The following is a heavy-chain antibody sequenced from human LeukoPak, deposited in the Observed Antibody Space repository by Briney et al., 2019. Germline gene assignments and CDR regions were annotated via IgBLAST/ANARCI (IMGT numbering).Heavy chain of an antibody. CDR2: IWYDGSNK. CDR1: GFTFSSYG. Sequence: GRSLRLSCAASGFTFSSYGMHWVRQAPGKGLEWVAVIWYDGSNKYYADSVKGRFTISRDNSKNTLYLQMNSLRAEDTAVYYCAKNYYDTLYYYYYGMDVWGQGTTVTVSS. V-gene: IGHV3-33*06. CDR3: AKNYYDTLYYYYYGMDV. D-gene: IGHD3-22*01. J-gene: IGHJ6*02.